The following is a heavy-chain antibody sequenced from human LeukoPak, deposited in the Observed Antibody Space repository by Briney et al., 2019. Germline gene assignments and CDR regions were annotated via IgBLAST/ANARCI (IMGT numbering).Heavy chain of an antibody. J-gene: IGHJ4*02. CDR1: GFTVSSNY. Sequence: GGCPRLSCAASGFTVSSNYMSWGRQAPGKGLEWVSVIYSGGSTYYADSVKGRFTISRDNSKNTLYLQMNSLRAEDTAVYYCASDRLVRKRGSPTFDYWGQAMVATVSS. V-gene: IGHV3-53*01. CDR2: IYSGGST. CDR3: ASDRLVRKRGSPTFDY. D-gene: IGHD3-16*01.